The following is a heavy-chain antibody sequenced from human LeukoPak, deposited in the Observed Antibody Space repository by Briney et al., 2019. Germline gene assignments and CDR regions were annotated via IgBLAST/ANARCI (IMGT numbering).Heavy chain of an antibody. CDR2: ISSSSSSI. V-gene: IGHV3-48*03. J-gene: IGHJ4*02. Sequence: PGGSLRLSCAASGFSFSYSEMTWVRQAPGKGLEWISYISSSSSSIYYADSVKGRFTISRDNAKNSLYLQMNSLRAEDTAVYYCARESTLRVDYWGQGTLVTVSS. CDR3: ARESTLRVDY. CDR1: GFSFSYSE. D-gene: IGHD2/OR15-2a*01.